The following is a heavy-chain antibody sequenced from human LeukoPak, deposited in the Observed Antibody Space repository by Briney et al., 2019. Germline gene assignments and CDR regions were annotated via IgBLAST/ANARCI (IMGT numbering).Heavy chain of an antibody. CDR1: GGSISSYY. J-gene: IGHJ3*02. Sequence: SETLSLTCTVSGGSISSYYWNCIRQPPGKGLEWIGYIYYSGSTNYNPSLKSRVTISVDTSKNQFSLRLSSVTAADTAVYYCARVGADYAFDIWGQGTMVTVSS. CDR3: ARVGADYAFDI. D-gene: IGHD3-16*01. CDR2: IYYSGST. V-gene: IGHV4-59*01.